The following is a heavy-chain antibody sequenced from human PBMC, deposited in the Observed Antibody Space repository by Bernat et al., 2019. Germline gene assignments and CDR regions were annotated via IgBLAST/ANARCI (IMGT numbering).Heavy chain of an antibody. D-gene: IGHD2-15*01. CDR2: INPNSGGT. J-gene: IGHJ4*02. CDR1: GYTFTGYY. V-gene: IGHV1-2*06. Sequence: QVQLVQSGAEVKKPGASVKVSCKASGYTFTGYYMHWVRQAPGQGLEWMGRINPNSGGTNYAQKFQGRVTMTRDTSISTAYMELSRLRSDDTAVNYCAPTQVDCSGGSCYPRPFDYWGQGTLVTVSS. CDR3: APTQVDCSGGSCYPRPFDY.